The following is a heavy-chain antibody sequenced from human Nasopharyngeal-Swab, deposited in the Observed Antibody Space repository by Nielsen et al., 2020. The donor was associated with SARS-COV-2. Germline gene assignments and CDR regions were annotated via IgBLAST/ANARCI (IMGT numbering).Heavy chain of an antibody. J-gene: IGHJ4*02. D-gene: IGHD3-22*01. CDR2: ISGSGGST. V-gene: IGHV3-23*01. CDR3: ARLLLSPYDRRIDYFDY. Sequence: GESLKISCAASGYTFSSYAMSWVRQAPGKGLEWVSAISGSGGSTYYADSVKGRFTISRDNSKNTLYLQLNSLRAEDTAVYYCARLLLSPYDRRIDYFDYWGQGTLVTVSS. CDR1: GYTFSSYA.